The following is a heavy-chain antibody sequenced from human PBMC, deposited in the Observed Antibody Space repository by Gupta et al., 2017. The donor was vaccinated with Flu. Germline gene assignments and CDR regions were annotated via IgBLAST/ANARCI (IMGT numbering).Heavy chain of an antibody. CDR3: ARILYYYDSSGYDFDY. D-gene: IGHD3-22*01. V-gene: IGHV2-26*01. J-gene: IGHJ4*02. CDR1: GFSLSNARLG. Sequence: QVTLKESGPVLVKPTETLTLTCTVSGFSLSNARLGVSWIRQPPGKALEWLAHIFSNDEKSYSTSLKSRLTSSKDTSKSQVVLTMTNMDPVDTATYYCARILYYYDSSGYDFDYWGQGTLVTVSS. CDR2: IFSNDEK.